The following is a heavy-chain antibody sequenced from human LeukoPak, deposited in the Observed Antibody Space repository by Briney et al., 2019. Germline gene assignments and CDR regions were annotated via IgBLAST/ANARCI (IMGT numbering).Heavy chain of an antibody. CDR3: AKTSCYNFRGDGV. CDR1: GFTLSDHY. D-gene: IGHD3-10*02. CDR2: SRNKLKGYTT. V-gene: IGHV3-72*01. J-gene: IGHJ6*02. Sequence: PGGSLRLSCAASGFTLSDHYMDWVRQAPGKGLEWVGRSRNKLKGYTTVYAASVKGRFTISRDDSNNSLYPQMNSLKTEDTAVYYCAKTSCYNFRGDGVWGQGTAVTVSS.